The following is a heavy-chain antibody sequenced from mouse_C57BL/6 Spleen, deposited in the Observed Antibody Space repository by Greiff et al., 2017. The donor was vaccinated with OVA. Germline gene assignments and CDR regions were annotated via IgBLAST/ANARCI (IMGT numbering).Heavy chain of an antibody. D-gene: IGHD2-2*01. CDR2: ISSGSSTI. CDR3: ARDGYDEGFAY. Sequence: EVMLVESGGGLVKPGGSLKLSCAASGFTFSDYGMHWVRQAPEKGLEWVAYISSGSSTIYYADTVKGRFTISRDNAKNTLFLQMTSLRSEDTAMYYCARDGYDEGFAYWGQGTLVTVSA. CDR1: GFTFSDYG. V-gene: IGHV5-17*01. J-gene: IGHJ3*01.